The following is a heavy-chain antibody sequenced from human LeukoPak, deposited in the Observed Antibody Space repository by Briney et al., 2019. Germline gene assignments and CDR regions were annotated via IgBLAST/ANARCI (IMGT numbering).Heavy chain of an antibody. D-gene: IGHD1-26*01. CDR3: AKVLSGSYLDY. CDR1: GFTFCSYA. V-gene: IGHV3-23*01. CDR2: ISGSGGST. Sequence: GGSLSLSCAASGFTFCSYAMSWVRQAPGKGMEWVSAISGSGGSTYYADSVKGRFTISRDNSKNTLYLQMNSLRAEDTAVYYCAKVLSGSYLDYWGQGTLVTVSS. J-gene: IGHJ4*02.